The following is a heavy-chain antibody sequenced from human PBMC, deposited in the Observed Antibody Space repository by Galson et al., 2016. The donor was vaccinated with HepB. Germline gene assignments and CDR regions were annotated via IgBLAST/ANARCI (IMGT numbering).Heavy chain of an antibody. CDR2: ISYDGSNK. D-gene: IGHD1-1*01. V-gene: IGHV3-30*18. J-gene: IGHJ4*02. CDR3: AKDTTIRFGSCPDN. Sequence: SLRLSCAASGFSFSSYDIRWVRQAPGKGLEWVAVISYDGSNKYYEDSVKGRFTISRDNSKNTSHLQMNSLRAEDTAVYYCAKDTTIRFGSCPDNWGQGTLVTVSS. CDR1: GFSFSSYD.